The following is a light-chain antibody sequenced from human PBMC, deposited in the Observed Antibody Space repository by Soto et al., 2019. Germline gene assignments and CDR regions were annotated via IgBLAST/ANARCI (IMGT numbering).Light chain of an antibody. Sequence: QSVLTQPPSASGSPGQSVTISCTGTSSDVGGYKFVSWYQQQPGKAPKLMIYQVTNRPSGVSNRFSGSRSGNTASLTISGLQAEDEADYYCSSYTDSSNYVFGTGTKLTVL. CDR3: SSYTDSSNYV. J-gene: IGLJ1*01. CDR1: SSDVGGYKF. CDR2: QVT. V-gene: IGLV2-14*01.